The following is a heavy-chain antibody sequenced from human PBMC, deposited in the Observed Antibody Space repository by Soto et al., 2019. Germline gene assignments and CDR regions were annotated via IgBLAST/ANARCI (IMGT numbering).Heavy chain of an antibody. Sequence: GVSLRLSCAASGFTFSSYAMHWVRQAPGKGLEWVAVISYDGSNKYYADSVKGRFTISRDNSKNTLYLQMNSLRAEDTAVYYCARVVDTAMVTWGQGTLVTVSS. V-gene: IGHV3-30-3*01. CDR3: ARVVDTAMVT. J-gene: IGHJ5*02. D-gene: IGHD5-18*01. CDR1: GFTFSSYA. CDR2: ISYDGSNK.